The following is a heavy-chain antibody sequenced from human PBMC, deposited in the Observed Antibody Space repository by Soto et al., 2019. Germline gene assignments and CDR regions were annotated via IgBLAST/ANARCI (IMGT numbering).Heavy chain of an antibody. J-gene: IGHJ6*02. CDR2: ISWNRGSI. Sequence: EVQLVESGGGLVQPGRSLRLSCAASGFTFDDYAMHWVRQAPGKGLEWVSGISWNRGSIGYADSVKGRFTISRDNAKNSLYLQMNSLRAEDTAVYYCAKDLGSSSNYYYYGMDVWGQGTTVTVSS. V-gene: IGHV3-9*01. CDR3: AKDLGSSSNYYYYGMDV. D-gene: IGHD6-6*01. CDR1: GFTFDDYA.